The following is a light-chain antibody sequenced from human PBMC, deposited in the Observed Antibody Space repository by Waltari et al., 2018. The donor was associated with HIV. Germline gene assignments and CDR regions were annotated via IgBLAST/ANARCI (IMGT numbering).Light chain of an antibody. V-gene: IGKV3-15*01. Sequence: ESLMAQSPDPLSLSPGERATLSCRASQNVRSHLAWYQQRPGQTPRLLMYEGSTRATDVPVRFSGSGSGSEFYLTISSLQSEDIGVYFCQQYSEWPLTFGPGTRLNIK. CDR2: EGS. CDR3: QQYSEWPLT. CDR1: QNVRSH. J-gene: IGKJ3*01.